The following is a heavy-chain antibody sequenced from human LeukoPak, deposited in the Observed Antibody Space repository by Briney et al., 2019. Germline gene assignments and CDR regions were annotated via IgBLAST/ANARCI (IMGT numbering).Heavy chain of an antibody. CDR1: GGSFSSYY. J-gene: IGHJ6*02. D-gene: IGHD1-7*01. Sequence: SETLSLTCAVYGGSFSSYYWSWIRQPPGKGLEWVGEINHSGSTNYNPSLKSRVTISVDTSKNQFSLTLSSVTAADTAVYYCARGVGNWNYAAYYGMDVWGQGTTVTVSS. CDR2: INHSGST. CDR3: ARGVGNWNYAAYYGMDV. V-gene: IGHV4-34*01.